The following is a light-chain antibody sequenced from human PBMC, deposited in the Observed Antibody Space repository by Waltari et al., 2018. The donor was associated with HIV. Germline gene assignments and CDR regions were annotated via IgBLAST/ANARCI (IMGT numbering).Light chain of an antibody. CDR2: DVS. Sequence: QSALTQPAFVSGSPGQSITISCTGPSRDVGGYNYVSWYQQHPGKAPKLMIYDVSNRPSGVSNRFSGSKSGNTASLTISGLQAEDEADYYCSSYTSSSTLYVFGTGTKVTVL. V-gene: IGLV2-14*01. CDR1: SRDVGGYNY. J-gene: IGLJ1*01. CDR3: SSYTSSSTLYV.